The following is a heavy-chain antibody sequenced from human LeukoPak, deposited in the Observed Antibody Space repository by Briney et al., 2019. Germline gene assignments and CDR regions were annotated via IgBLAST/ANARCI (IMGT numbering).Heavy chain of an antibody. Sequence: GGSLRLSCAASGFTFSSYWMHWVRQAPGKGLVWVSRINSDGSSTSYADSVKGRFTISRDNAKNTLYLQMNSLRAEDTAVYYCARGCHYYDSSGRLDAFDIWGQGTMVTVSS. J-gene: IGHJ3*02. CDR2: INSDGSST. CDR3: ARGCHYYDSSGRLDAFDI. V-gene: IGHV3-74*01. D-gene: IGHD3-22*01. CDR1: GFTFSSYW.